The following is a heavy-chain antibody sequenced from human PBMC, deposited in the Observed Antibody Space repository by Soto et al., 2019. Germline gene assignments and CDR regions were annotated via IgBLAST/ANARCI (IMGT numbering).Heavy chain of an antibody. CDR2: IIPIFGTA. CDR3: ARSIGRYYYYYYGMDV. J-gene: IGHJ6*02. CDR1: GCTFSSYA. V-gene: IGHV1-69*13. Sequence: GASVKVSCKASGCTFSSYAISWVRQAPGQGLEWMGGIIPIFGTANYAQKFQGRVTITADESTSTAYMELSSLRSEDTAVYYCARSIGRYYYYYYGMDVWGQGTTVTVSS. D-gene: IGHD1-26*01.